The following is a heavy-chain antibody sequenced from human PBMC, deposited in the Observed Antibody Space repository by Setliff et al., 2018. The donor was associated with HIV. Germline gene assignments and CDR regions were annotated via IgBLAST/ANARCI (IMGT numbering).Heavy chain of an antibody. Sequence: GGSLRLSCAASGFTFTNYEMNWLRQAPGKGLEWVSYISSSTSTIYYADSVKGRFTISRDNAKNSLYLQMNSLRAEDTAVYYCARLLDYYYMDVWGKGTTVTVSS. CDR3: ARLLDYYYMDV. V-gene: IGHV3-48*01. CDR2: ISSSTSTI. J-gene: IGHJ6*03. CDR1: GFTFTNYE.